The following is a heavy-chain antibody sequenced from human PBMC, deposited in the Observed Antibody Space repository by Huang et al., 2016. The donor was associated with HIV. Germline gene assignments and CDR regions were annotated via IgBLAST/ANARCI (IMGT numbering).Heavy chain of an antibody. V-gene: IGHV4-61*09. CDR1: GVSVSSGSYY. Sequence: QVQLQESGPGSVKPSQTLSLTCTVSGVSVSSGSYYWSWVRQPAGKGLEWIGHIHTTGSTNYKPALKSRVTMSVDTSKKQFSLNLSSVTAVDTAVYYCARGTYYDSSANFDYWGQGALVTVSS. CDR2: IHTTGST. CDR3: ARGTYYDSSANFDY. D-gene: IGHD3-22*01. J-gene: IGHJ4*02.